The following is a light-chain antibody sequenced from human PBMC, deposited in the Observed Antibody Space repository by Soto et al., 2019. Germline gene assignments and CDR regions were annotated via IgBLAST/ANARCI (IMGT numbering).Light chain of an antibody. V-gene: IGKV3-15*01. Sequence: EIVMTQSPDTLSVSPGERATFSCRASQSVSSNLAWYQQKPGQAPRLLIFGASTRATGIPARFSGSGSGTEFTLTISSLQSEDFAVYHCQQYNNWPYTFGQGTTLEIK. J-gene: IGKJ2*01. CDR2: GAS. CDR3: QQYNNWPYT. CDR1: QSVSSN.